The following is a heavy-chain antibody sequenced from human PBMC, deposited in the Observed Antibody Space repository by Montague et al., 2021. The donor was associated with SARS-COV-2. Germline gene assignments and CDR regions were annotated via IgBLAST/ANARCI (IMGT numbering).Heavy chain of an antibody. Sequence: SLRLSCAASGFAFNNFAMTWVRQPPGKGLEWVSSIFGSGAGTYYADSVKGRFTISRDNSRNTVYLQMNSLRSEDTAKYYCAKQPGAGAVVYWYFDLWGRGTVVSDSS. CDR3: AKQPGAGAVVYWYFDL. J-gene: IGHJ2*01. CDR1: GFAFNNFA. V-gene: IGHV3-23*01. D-gene: IGHD6-19*01. CDR2: IFGSGAGT.